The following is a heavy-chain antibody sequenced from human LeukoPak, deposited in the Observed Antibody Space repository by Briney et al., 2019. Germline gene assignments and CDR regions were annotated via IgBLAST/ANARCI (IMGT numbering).Heavy chain of an antibody. CDR2: IYPGDSET. J-gene: IGHJ4*02. CDR3: ARLSTRLLDH. CDR1: AVTFNNYW. Sequence: GESLKISCKGSAVTFNNYWIGWVRQLPGKGLDWMGIIYPGDSETRYSPSFQGQVTMSVDKSITTAYLHWGSLNASDTAIYFCARLSTRLLDHWGQGTRVTVSS. D-gene: IGHD3-3*01. V-gene: IGHV5-51*01.